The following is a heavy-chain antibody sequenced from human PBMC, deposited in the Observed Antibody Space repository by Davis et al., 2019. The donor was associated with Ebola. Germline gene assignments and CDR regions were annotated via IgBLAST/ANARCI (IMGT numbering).Heavy chain of an antibody. D-gene: IGHD3-9*01. J-gene: IGHJ4*02. CDR2: ITWNSGSI. V-gene: IGHV3-9*01. Sequence: SLKISCAASGFTFDDYAMHWVRQAPGKGLEWVSGITWNSGSIAYADSVKGRFTISRDNAKNSLYLQMNSLRAEDTGIYYCTRVTGYDKPIEYWGQGTLVTVSS. CDR1: GFTFDDYA. CDR3: TRVTGYDKPIEY.